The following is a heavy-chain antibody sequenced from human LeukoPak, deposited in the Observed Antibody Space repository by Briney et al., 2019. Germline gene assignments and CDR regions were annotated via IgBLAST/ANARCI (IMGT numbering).Heavy chain of an antibody. Sequence: GGSLRLSCAASGFTFSSYAMHWVRQAPGKGLEWVAVISYDGSNKYYADSVKGRFTISRDNAKNSLYLQMSSLRAEDTAVYYCARDYASDYWGQGTLVTVSS. D-gene: IGHD3-10*01. CDR2: ISYDGSNK. V-gene: IGHV3-30-3*01. J-gene: IGHJ4*02. CDR1: GFTFSSYA. CDR3: ARDYASDY.